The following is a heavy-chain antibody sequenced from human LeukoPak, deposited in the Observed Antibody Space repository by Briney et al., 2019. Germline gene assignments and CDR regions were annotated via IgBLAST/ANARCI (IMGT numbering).Heavy chain of an antibody. CDR3: ASDTFGDNYYYGMDV. CDR1: GGTFSSYA. J-gene: IGHJ6*04. V-gene: IGHV1-69*06. CDR2: IIPIFGTA. D-gene: IGHD3-10*01. Sequence: SVEVSCKASGGTFSSYAISWVRQAPGQGLEWMGGIIPIFGTANYAQKFQGRVTITADKSTSTAYMELSSLRSEDTAVYYCASDTFGDNYYYGMDVWGKGTTVTVSS.